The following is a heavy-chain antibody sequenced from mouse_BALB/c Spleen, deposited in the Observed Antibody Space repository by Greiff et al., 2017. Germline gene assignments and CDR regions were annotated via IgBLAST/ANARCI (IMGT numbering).Heavy chain of an antibody. CDR2: ISSGGST. J-gene: IGHJ2*01. V-gene: IGHV5-6-5*01. Sequence: EVQVVESGGGLVKPGGSLKLSCAASGFTFSSYAMSWVRQTPEKRLEWVASISSGGSTYYPDSVKGRFTISRDNARNILYLQMSSLRSEDTAMYYCARVYYYGSSYYFDYWGQGTTLTVSS. CDR3: ARVYYYGSSYYFDY. CDR1: GFTFSSYA. D-gene: IGHD1-1*01.